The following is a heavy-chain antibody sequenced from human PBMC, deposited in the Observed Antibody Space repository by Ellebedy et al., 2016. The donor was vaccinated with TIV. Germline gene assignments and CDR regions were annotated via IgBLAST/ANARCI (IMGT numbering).Heavy chain of an antibody. D-gene: IGHD1-26*01. J-gene: IGHJ4*02. CDR3: ARGGRSYSFDY. CDR2: IIPIFGTA. Sequence: SVKVSXKASRGTFSSYAISWVRQAPGQGLEWMGGIIPIFGTANYAQKFQGRVTITADESTSTAYMELSSLRSEDTAVYYCARGGRSYSFDYWGQGTLVTVSS. CDR1: RGTFSSYA. V-gene: IGHV1-69*13.